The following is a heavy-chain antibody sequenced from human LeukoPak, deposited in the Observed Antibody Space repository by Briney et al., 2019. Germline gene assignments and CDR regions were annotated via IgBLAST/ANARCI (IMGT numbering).Heavy chain of an antibody. CDR2: IIPIFGTA. CDR1: GYTFTSYD. V-gene: IGHV1-69*06. Sequence: GASVKVSCKASGYTFTSYDINWVRQATGQGLEWMGGIIPIFGTANYAQKFQGRVTITADISTSTAYMELSSLRSEDTAVYYCARVLSIAARPWWFDPWGQGTLVTVSS. J-gene: IGHJ5*02. CDR3: ARVLSIAARPWWFDP. D-gene: IGHD6-6*01.